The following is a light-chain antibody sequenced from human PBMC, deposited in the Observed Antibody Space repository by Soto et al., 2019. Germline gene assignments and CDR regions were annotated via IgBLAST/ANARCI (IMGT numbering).Light chain of an antibody. CDR1: QGVGRF. Sequence: EIVLTQSPATLSLSPGERAALSCRASQGVGRFLAWYQQKPGQAPRLLIYDASNRATGIPARFSGSGSGTDFTLAINNLEPEDFGVYYCQQRGGWPLTFGGGTKVEIK. CDR2: DAS. V-gene: IGKV3-11*01. CDR3: QQRGGWPLT. J-gene: IGKJ4*01.